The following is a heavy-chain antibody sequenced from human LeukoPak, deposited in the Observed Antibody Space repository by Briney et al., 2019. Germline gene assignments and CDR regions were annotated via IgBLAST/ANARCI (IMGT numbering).Heavy chain of an antibody. J-gene: IGHJ5*02. V-gene: IGHV4-39*01. Sequence: SETLSLTCTVSGVSISSGSDSWGWIRQPPGKGLEWIGNIHYSGSTYYNPSLKSRVTISVDTSKNQFSLKLSSLTAADTALYYCATPVYNWNDGVSWFDPWGQGTLVTVSS. CDR1: GVSISSGSDS. D-gene: IGHD1-20*01. CDR2: IHYSGST. CDR3: ATPVYNWNDGVSWFDP.